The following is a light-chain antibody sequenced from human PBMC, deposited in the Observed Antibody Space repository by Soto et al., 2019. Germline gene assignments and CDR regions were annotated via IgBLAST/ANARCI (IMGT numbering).Light chain of an antibody. J-gene: IGKJ5*01. V-gene: IGKV3-20*01. CDR1: QSVSSSY. CDR3: QQYRSSPFIT. Sequence: EIVLTQSPGTLSLSPAERATLSCRASQSVSSSYLAWYQQKPGQAPRLLIYGASSRATGIPDRFSGSGSGTDFTLTISRLEPEDVAVYYCQQYRSSPFITFGQGTRLEIK. CDR2: GAS.